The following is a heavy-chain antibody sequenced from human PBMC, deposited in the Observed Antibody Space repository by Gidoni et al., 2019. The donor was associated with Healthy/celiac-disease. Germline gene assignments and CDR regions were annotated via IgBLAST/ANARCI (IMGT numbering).Heavy chain of an antibody. J-gene: IGHJ4*02. Sequence: QLQLQESGPGLVKPSETLSPTCTVPGGSISSSSYYWGWIRQPPGKGLEWIGSIYYSGSTYYNPSLKSRVTISVDTSKNQFSLKLSSVTAADTAVYYCARQGGNVRDFSNWGQGTLVTVSS. V-gene: IGHV4-39*01. CDR3: ARQGGNVRDFSN. CDR1: GGSISSSSYY. CDR2: IYYSGST. D-gene: IGHD3-10*01.